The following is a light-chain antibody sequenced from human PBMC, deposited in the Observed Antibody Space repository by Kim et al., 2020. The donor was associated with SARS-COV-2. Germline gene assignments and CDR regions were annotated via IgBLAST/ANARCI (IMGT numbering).Light chain of an antibody. J-gene: IGLJ3*02. CDR3: ASWDDSLSGVL. CDR1: RSNIGSNT. CDR2: TNT. Sequence: GQRVTISCSGSRSNIGSNTVNWYQQFPGAAPRLLIYTNTQRPSGVTDRFTGSRSGTSASLAISGLQFEDEADYYCASWDDSLSGVLFGSGTQLTVL. V-gene: IGLV1-44*01.